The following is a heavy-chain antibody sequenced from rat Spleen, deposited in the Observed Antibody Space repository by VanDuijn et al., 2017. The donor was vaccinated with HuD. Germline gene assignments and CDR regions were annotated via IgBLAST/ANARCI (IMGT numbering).Heavy chain of an antibody. D-gene: IGHD1-10*01. CDR1: GFTFSNYD. Sequence: EVQLMESGGGLVQPGRSMKLSCAASGFTFSNYDMAWVRQAPRKGLEWVATINYDGSSTNYRDSVKGRFTISRDNAENTVYLQMNSLRSEDTATYYCAKEGITTSFDYWGQGVMVTVSS. CDR2: INYDGSST. J-gene: IGHJ2*01. V-gene: IGHV5-7*01. CDR3: AKEGITTSFDY.